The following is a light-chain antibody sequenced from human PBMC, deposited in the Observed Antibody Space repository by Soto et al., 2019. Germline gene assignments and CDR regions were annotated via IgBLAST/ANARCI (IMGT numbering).Light chain of an antibody. V-gene: IGLV1-47*01. J-gene: IGLJ2*01. CDR2: RNN. Sequence: QAVVTQPPSASGTPGQRVTISCSGSSSNIGSNYVYWYQQLPGTGPKLLIYRNNQRPSGVPERFSGSKSGTSASLAISGLRSEDEADYYCAAWDDSLSGHVVFGGGTKLTVL. CDR3: AAWDDSLSGHVV. CDR1: SSNIGSNY.